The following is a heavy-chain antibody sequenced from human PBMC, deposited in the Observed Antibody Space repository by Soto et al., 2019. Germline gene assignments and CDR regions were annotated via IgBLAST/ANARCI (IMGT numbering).Heavy chain of an antibody. V-gene: IGHV2-5*02. CDR2: IYWDDDK. J-gene: IGHJ3*02. D-gene: IGHD3-16*02. Sequence: QITLKESGPTLVKPTQTLTLTCTFSGFSLSTSRVGVAWIRQPPGKALEWLAIIYWDDDKRYSPSLKSRLAITKDTSKNQVALIMTSLDPVDTATYYCAHIMITWGGFIALDAFDIWGQGTFVTVSS. CDR3: AHIMITWGGFIALDAFDI. CDR1: GFSLSTSRVG.